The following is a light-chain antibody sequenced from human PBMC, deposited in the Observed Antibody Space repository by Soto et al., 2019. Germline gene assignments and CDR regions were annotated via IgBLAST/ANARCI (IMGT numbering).Light chain of an antibody. J-gene: IGKJ1*01. V-gene: IGKV3-20*01. CDR2: GAS. CDR1: QSVNSNY. Sequence: NVFAQSPGTPSLSPGERATLSCRASQSVNSNYLVWYQQKPGQAPRLLIYGASTRAAGITDRFSGSGSGTEFTLTISSLQADDFAIYYCQQYNSYSWTFGQGTKVDIK. CDR3: QQYNSYSWT.